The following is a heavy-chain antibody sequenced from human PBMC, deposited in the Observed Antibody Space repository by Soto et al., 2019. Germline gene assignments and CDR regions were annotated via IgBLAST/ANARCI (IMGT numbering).Heavy chain of an antibody. D-gene: IGHD2-15*01. CDR3: ARDWGDGSGGSCYDLNWFDP. CDR1: GGTFSSYA. CDR2: IIPIFGTA. Sequence: ASVKVSCKASGGTFSSYAISWVRQAPGQGLEWMGGIIPIFGTANYAQKFQGRVTITADESTSTAYMELSSLRSEDTAVYYCARDWGDGSGGSCYDLNWFDPWGQGTLDTVSS. J-gene: IGHJ5*02. V-gene: IGHV1-69*13.